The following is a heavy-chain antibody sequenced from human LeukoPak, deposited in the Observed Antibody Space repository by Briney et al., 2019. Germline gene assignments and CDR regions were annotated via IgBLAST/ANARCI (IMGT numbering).Heavy chain of an antibody. V-gene: IGHV4-30-4*08. CDR1: GGSISIGDYY. D-gene: IGHD6-19*01. CDR3: ARGQQWLPHFDY. CDR2: IYYRGRT. J-gene: IGHJ4*02. Sequence: PSETLSLTCTVSGGSISIGDYYWSWIRQPPGKGLEWIGYIYYRGRTYYNPSLKSRVTISVDTSKNQFSLKLSSVTAADTAVYYCARGQQWLPHFDYWGQGTLVTVSS.